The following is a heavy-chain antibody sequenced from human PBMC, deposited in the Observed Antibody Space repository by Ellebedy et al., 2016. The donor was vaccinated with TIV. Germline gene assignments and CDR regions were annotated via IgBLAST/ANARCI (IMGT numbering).Heavy chain of an antibody. D-gene: IGHD4-17*01. CDR2: INPSGGST. CDR1: GYTFTSYY. Sequence: ASVKVSCKASGYTFTSYYMQWVRQAPGQGLEWMGIINPSGGSTSYAQKFQGRVTMTRDTSTSTVHMELSSLKSEDTAVYYCARDGGYGAKTPYALDIWGQGTMATVSS. CDR3: ARDGGYGAKTPYALDI. V-gene: IGHV1-46*01. J-gene: IGHJ3*02.